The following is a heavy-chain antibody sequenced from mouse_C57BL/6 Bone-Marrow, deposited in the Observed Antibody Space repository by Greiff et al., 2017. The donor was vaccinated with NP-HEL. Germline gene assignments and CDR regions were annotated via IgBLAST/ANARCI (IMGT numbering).Heavy chain of an antibody. CDR2: IHPSDSAP. J-gene: IGHJ3*01. Sequence: QVQLQQPGAELVKPGASVKVSCKASGYTFTSYWMHWVKQRPGQGLEWIGRIHPSDSAPNYNQKFKGKATLTVDKSSSTSYMQLSSLTSEDSAVYYCAMDDYGFLFAYWGQGTLVTVSA. CDR3: AMDDYGFLFAY. CDR1: GYTFTSYW. D-gene: IGHD2-4*01. V-gene: IGHV1-74*01.